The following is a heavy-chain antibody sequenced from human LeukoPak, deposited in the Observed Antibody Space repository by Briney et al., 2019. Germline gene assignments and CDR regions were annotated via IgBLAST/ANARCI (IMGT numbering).Heavy chain of an antibody. CDR3: ATEPLEYGRGGYFDY. D-gene: IGHD2-15*01. J-gene: IGHJ4*02. CDR1: GGSISSNSYY. Sequence: SETLSLTCAVSGGSISSNSYYWGWIRQPPGKGLEWIGTIYYTGSTYYNPSLKSRVTISVDTSKNQFSLKLPSVIAADTAVYYCATEPLEYGRGGYFDYWGQGSLVTVSS. V-gene: IGHV4-39*07. CDR2: IYYTGST.